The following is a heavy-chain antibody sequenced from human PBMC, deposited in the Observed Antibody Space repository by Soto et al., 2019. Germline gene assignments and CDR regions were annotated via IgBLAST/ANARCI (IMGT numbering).Heavy chain of an antibody. Sequence: QVQLQESGPGLVKPSETLSLTCTVSNGSIVNYYWSWIRQPPGQGLEWIGFIYYSGSTNYNPSLKIRVTISVDMSKNQLSLRLSSVTAADTAVYYCASRLTEATTTVDGFDIWGQGTMVTVSS. D-gene: IGHD4-17*01. V-gene: IGHV4-59*01. J-gene: IGHJ3*02. CDR3: ASRLTEATTTVDGFDI. CDR1: NGSIVNYY. CDR2: IYYSGST.